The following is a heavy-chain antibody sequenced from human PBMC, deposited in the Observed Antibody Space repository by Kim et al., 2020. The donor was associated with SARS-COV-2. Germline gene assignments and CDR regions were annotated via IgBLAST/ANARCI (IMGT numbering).Heavy chain of an antibody. D-gene: IGHD3-10*01. Sequence: SETLSLTCAVYGGSFSGYYWSWIRQPPGKGLEWIGEINHSGSTNYNPSLKSRVTISVDTSKNQFSLKLSSVTAADTAVYYCARGHRASGKYYYYYGMDVWGQGTTVTVSS. CDR2: INHSGST. CDR3: ARGHRASGKYYYYYGMDV. CDR1: GGSFSGYY. J-gene: IGHJ6*02. V-gene: IGHV4-34*01.